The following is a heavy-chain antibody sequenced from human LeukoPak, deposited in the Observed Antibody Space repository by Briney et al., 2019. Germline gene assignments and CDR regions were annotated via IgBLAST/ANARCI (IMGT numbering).Heavy chain of an antibody. J-gene: IGHJ6*03. CDR2: IYYSGST. CDR3: AGRRGYSYAIAGDYYYMDV. Sequence: PSQTLSLTCTVSGGSISSSSYYWGWIRQPPGKGLEWIGSIYYSGSTYYNPSLKSRVTISVDTSKNQFSLKLSSVTAADTAVYYCAGRRGYSYAIAGDYYYMDVWGKGTTVTVSS. D-gene: IGHD5-18*01. CDR1: GGSISSSSYY. V-gene: IGHV4-39*01.